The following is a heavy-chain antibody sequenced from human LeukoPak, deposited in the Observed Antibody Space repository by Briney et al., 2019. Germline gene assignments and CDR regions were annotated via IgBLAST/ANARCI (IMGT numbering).Heavy chain of an antibody. V-gene: IGHV3-30*18. Sequence: GGSLRLSCAASGFTFSNYGMHWVRQAPGKGLEWVVGMSSDGSKKFYADSVKDRFTISGDNSKNTLYLQMNSLRAEDTAVYYCAKGLYSSSSVIDYWGQGTLVTVSS. CDR1: GFTFSNYG. CDR2: MSSDGSKK. J-gene: IGHJ4*02. D-gene: IGHD6-6*01. CDR3: AKGLYSSSSVIDY.